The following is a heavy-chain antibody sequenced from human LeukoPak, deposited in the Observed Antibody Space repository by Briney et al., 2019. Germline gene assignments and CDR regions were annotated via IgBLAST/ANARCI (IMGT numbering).Heavy chain of an antibody. D-gene: IGHD2-15*01. CDR1: GFTFNNHS. J-gene: IGHJ4*02. V-gene: IGHV3-21*01. CDR2: ISSSSSYI. Sequence: GGSLRLSCAASGFTFNNHSMNWVRQAPGKGLEWVSSISSSSSYIYYADSVKGRFTISRDNAKNSLYLQMNSLRAEDTAVFYCARDLYCSDGTCYSVFDYWGQGTLVTVSS. CDR3: ARDLYCSDGTCYSVFDY.